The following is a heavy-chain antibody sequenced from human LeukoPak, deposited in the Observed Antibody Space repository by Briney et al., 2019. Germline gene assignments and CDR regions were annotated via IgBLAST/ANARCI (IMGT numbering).Heavy chain of an antibody. CDR3: ARLLAGCPGGRCRAHFDY. J-gene: IGHJ4*02. CDR2: IYYGGST. D-gene: IGHD2-15*01. Sequence: SETLSLTCSVSGDSINSNYWSWMRQPPGKGLEWIPYIYYGGSTNYNPSLKSRVSMSVDTSKNQFSLNLSSVTAADTAVYHCARLLAGCPGGRCRAHFDYWGQGTLVTVSS. V-gene: IGHV4-59*01. CDR1: GDSINSNY.